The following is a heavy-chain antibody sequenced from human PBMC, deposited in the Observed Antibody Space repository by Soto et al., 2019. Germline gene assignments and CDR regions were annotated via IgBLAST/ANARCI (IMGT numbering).Heavy chain of an antibody. CDR1: GDSFTSYW. CDR3: ARKITVRDYYGMDV. CDR2: IDPSDSYT. V-gene: IGHV5-10-1*01. Sequence: PXESLKISCKGFGDSFTSYWISLVLQMPGKGLEWMGRIDPSDSYTNYSPSFQGHVTISADKSISTAYLQWSSLKASDTAMYYCARKITVRDYYGMDVWGQGTTVTVSS. J-gene: IGHJ6*02. D-gene: IGHD4-4*01.